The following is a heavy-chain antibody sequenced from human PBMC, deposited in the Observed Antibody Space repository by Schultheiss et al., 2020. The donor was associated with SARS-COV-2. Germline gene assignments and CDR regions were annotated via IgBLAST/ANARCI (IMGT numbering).Heavy chain of an antibody. CDR1: GFTFSSYG. CDR2: ISGTGGST. Sequence: GESLKISCAASGFTFSSYGMHWVRQAPGKGLEWVSTISGTGGSTYYADSVKGRFTISRDNAKNTLYLQMSSLRAEDTAVYYCAKYGRKAVAGADDWFDPWGQGTLVTVSS. CDR3: AKYGRKAVAGADDWFDP. V-gene: IGHV3-23*01. J-gene: IGHJ5*02. D-gene: IGHD6-19*01.